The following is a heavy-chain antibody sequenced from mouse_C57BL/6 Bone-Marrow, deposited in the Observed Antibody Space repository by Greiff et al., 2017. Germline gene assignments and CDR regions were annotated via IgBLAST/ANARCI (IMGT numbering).Heavy chain of an antibody. D-gene: IGHD2-2*01. Sequence: VQLQQSGAELVRPGASVKLSCTASGFNIKDDYMHWVKQRPEQGLEWIGWIDPENGDTDYASKFQGKATITADTSSSTASLQLSSLTSEDTAVYDCTTYVYDGPCWYFDVWGTGTTVTVSS. CDR2: IDPENGDT. CDR3: TTYVYDGPCWYFDV. V-gene: IGHV14-4*01. J-gene: IGHJ1*03. CDR1: GFNIKDDY.